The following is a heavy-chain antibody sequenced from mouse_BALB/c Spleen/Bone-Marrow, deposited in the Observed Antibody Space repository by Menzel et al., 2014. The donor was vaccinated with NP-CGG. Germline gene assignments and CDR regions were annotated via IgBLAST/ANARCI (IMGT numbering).Heavy chain of an antibody. D-gene: IGHD2-14*01. Sequence: QVQLQQSGAELVKPGASVKLSCKASGYTFTSYWMHWVKQRPGQGLEWIGEIDPSDSYTNYNQKFKGKATLTVDKSSSTAYMQLSSLTSEDSAVYYCAWGYAGWTDYWGQGTTLTVSS. V-gene: IGHV1-69*02. CDR3: AWGYAGWTDY. CDR1: GYTFTSYW. CDR2: IDPSDSYT. J-gene: IGHJ2*01.